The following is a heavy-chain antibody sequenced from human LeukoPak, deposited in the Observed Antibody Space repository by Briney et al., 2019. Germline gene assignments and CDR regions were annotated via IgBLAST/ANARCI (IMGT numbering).Heavy chain of an antibody. CDR2: INHSGST. CDR3: ASQWLGRRHYYYYYMDV. V-gene: IGHV4-34*01. J-gene: IGHJ6*03. D-gene: IGHD6-19*01. CDR1: IESFSGYH. Sequence: SETLSLTCAVYIESFSGYHWNWIRQTPGKGLEWIGEINHSGSTNYNPSVKSRVTMSVDTSKNQFSLKLSSVTAADTAVYYCASQWLGRRHYYYYYMDVWGKGTTVTVSS.